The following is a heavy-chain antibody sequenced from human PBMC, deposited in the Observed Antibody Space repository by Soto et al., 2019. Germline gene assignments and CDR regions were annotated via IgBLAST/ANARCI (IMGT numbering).Heavy chain of an antibody. CDR2: IYYSGST. D-gene: IGHD3-10*01. J-gene: IGHJ5*02. Sequence: PSETLSLTCTVSGGSISSYYWSWIRQPPGKGLEWIGYIYYSGSTNYNPSLKSRVTISVDTSKNQFSLKLSSVTAADTAVYYCARDMHYGNFDPWGQGTLVTVSS. V-gene: IGHV4-59*01. CDR1: GGSISSYY. CDR3: ARDMHYGNFDP.